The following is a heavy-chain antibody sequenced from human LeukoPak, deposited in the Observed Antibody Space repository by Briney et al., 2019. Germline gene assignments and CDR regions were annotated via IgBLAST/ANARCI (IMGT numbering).Heavy chain of an antibody. CDR2: ISGSGGST. CDR3: ARALIAVADHYYYYGMDV. Sequence: GGSLRLSCAASGFTFSSYAMSWVRQAPGKGLEWVSAISGSGGSTYYADSVKGRFTISRDNSKNTLYLQMNSLRAEDTAVYYCARALIAVADHYYYYGMDVWGQGTTVTVSS. V-gene: IGHV3-23*01. D-gene: IGHD6-19*01. CDR1: GFTFSSYA. J-gene: IGHJ6*02.